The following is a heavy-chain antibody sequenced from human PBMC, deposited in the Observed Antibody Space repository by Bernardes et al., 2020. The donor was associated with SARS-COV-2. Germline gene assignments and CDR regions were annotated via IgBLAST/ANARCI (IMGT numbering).Heavy chain of an antibody. J-gene: IGHJ4*02. CDR2: FDPEDGET. CDR1: GYTLTELS. V-gene: IGHV1-24*01. CDR3: ATDLIGYYDSSGYYYVDDY. D-gene: IGHD3-22*01. Sequence: ASVKVSCKVSGYTLTELSMHRVRQAPGKGLEWMGGFDPEDGETIYAQKFQGRVTMTEDTSTDTAYMELSSLRSEDTAVYYCATDLIGYYDSSGYYYVDDYWGQGTLVTVSS.